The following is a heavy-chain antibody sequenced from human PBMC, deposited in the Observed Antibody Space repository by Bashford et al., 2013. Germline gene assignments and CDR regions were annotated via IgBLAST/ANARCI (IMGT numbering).Heavy chain of an antibody. D-gene: IGHD2-21*02. CDR3: ARDPTIGPHIVVVTEYYYYGMDV. J-gene: IGHJ6*02. Sequence: IVWVRQAPGQGLEWMGWISAYNGNTNYAQKLQGRVTMTTDTSTSTAYMELRSLRSDDTAVYYCARDPTIGPHIVVVTEYYYYGMDVWGQGTTVTVSS. V-gene: IGHV1-18*01. CDR2: ISAYNGNT.